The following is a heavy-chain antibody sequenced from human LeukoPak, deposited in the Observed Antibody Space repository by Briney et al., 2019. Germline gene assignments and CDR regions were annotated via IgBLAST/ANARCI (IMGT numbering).Heavy chain of an antibody. V-gene: IGHV4-38-2*02. CDR2: IYHSGAT. CDR3: ARGGVAAKYYFHF. Sequence: SETLSLTCTVSGFSISSGYYWGWMRQPPGKGLEWIAAIYHSGATYYNPSLKSRVTLSVDTSKSQISLKLTSVTAADTAVYYCARGGVAAKYYFHFWGQGILVAVSS. D-gene: IGHD3-10*01. J-gene: IGHJ4*02. CDR1: GFSISSGYY.